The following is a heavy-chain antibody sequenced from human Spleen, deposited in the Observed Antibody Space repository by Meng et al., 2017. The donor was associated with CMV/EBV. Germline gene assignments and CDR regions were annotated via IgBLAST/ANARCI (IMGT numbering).Heavy chain of an antibody. Sequence: LILSCADSKLTLSDYYMSWIRQAPGKGLEWVSYISSGGFTIYYADSVKGRFTISRDNAKNSVYLQMNSLKTEDTAIYYCTTYFHPDSWGQGTLVTVSS. CDR1: KLTLSDYY. CDR3: TTYFHPDS. J-gene: IGHJ5*01. CDR2: ISSGGFTI. V-gene: IGHV3-11*01. D-gene: IGHD2-21*01.